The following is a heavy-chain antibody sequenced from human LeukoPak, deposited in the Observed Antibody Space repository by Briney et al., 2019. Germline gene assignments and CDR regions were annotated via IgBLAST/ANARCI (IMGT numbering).Heavy chain of an antibody. CDR1: GFIFSDHA. CDR2: IGSDGTKK. D-gene: IGHD5/OR15-5a*01. V-gene: IGHV3-30*04. Sequence: GGSLRLSCVASGFIFSDHAFHWVRQSPDKGLEWVALIGSDGTKKYYADSVQGRFTVSRENSKNTLFLQMDTVRADDTAVYFCARQVTSTRLFDSWGQGTLVTVSS. J-gene: IGHJ4*02. CDR3: ARQVTSTRLFDS.